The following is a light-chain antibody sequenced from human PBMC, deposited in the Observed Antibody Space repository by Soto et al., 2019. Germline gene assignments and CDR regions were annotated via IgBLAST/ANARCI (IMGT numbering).Light chain of an antibody. CDR1: SSDVGLYNL. CDR3: CSYVGSSILM. Sequence: QSALTQPASVSGSPGQSITISCTGTSSDVGLYNLVSWYQQLPGKAPKLIIYEVNERPSGISDRFSGSKSGNTASLTISGLQDEDEADYYCCSYVGSSILMFGGGTQLTVX. V-gene: IGLV2-23*02. J-gene: IGLJ7*01. CDR2: EVN.